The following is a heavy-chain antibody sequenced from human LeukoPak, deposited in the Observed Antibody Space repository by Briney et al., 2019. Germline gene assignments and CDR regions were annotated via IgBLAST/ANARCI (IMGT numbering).Heavy chain of an antibody. CDR2: IWYDGSNK. Sequence: PGGSLRLSCAASGFTFSSYGMHWVRQAPGKGLEWVALIWYDGSNKYYADSVKGRFTISRDNSKNTLYLQMNSLRAEDTAVYYCARDSGGGARYFQHWGQGTLVTASS. D-gene: IGHD3-16*01. CDR3: ARDSGGGARYFQH. V-gene: IGHV3-33*01. J-gene: IGHJ1*01. CDR1: GFTFSSYG.